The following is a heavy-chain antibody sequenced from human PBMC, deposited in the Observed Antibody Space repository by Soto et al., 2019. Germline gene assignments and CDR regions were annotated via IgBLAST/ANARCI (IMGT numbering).Heavy chain of an antibody. J-gene: IGHJ4*02. CDR2: IYHSGST. CDR3: ARGMTTVTTFDY. V-gene: IGHV4-30-2*01. Sequence: QLQLQESGSGLVKPSQTLSLTCAVSGGSISSGGYSCNWIRQPPGKGLEWIGYIYHSGSTYYNPSPKSRVTISVDRSKNQFSRKLSSVTAADTAVYYCARGMTTVTTFDYWGQGTLVTVSS. CDR1: GGSISSGGYS. D-gene: IGHD4-17*01.